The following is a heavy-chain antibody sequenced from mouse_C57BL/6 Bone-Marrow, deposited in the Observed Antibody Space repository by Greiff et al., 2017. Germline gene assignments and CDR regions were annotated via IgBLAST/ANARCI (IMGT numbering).Heavy chain of an antibody. V-gene: IGHV1-82*01. CDR3: ARLRTTVVEGWFAY. Sequence: QVQLQQSGPELVKPGASVKISCKASGYAFSSSWMNWVKQRPGKGLEWIGRIYPGDGDTNYNGKFKGKATLTADKSSSTAYMQLSSLTSEDSAVYFCARLRTTVVEGWFAYWGQGTLVTVSA. CDR1: GYAFSSSW. J-gene: IGHJ3*01. CDR2: IYPGDGDT. D-gene: IGHD1-1*01.